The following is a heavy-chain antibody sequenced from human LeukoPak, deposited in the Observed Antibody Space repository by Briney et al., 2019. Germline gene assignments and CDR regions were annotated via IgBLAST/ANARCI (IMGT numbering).Heavy chain of an antibody. J-gene: IGHJ4*02. CDR1: GFTFVDYA. Sequence: GRSLRLSCAASGFTFVDYAMHSVRQAPGKGLEWVSGISWNSGSIGYADSVKGRFTISRDNAKNSLYLQLNSLRAEDMALYYCAKTSGSYLSSEAFDYWGQGTLVTVSS. V-gene: IGHV3-9*03. CDR3: AKTSGSYLSSEAFDY. D-gene: IGHD1-26*01. CDR2: ISWNSGSI.